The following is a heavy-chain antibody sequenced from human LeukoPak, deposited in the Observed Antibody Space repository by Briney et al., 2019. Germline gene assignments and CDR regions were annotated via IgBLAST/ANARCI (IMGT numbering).Heavy chain of an antibody. CDR1: GGSISSGGYY. J-gene: IGHJ6*02. D-gene: IGHD5-18*01. V-gene: IGHV4-31*01. CDR2: IYYSGST. CDR3: ARESVDTANYYYYYGMDV. Sequence: SETLSLTCTVSGGSISSGGYYWSWIRQHPGKGLEWIGYIYYSGSTYHNPSLKSQVTISVDTSKNQFSLKLSSVTAADTAVYYCARESVDTANYYYYYGMDVWGQGTTVTVSS.